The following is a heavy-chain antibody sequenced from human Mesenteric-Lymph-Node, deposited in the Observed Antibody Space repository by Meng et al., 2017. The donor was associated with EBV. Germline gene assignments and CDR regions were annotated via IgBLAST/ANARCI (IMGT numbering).Heavy chain of an antibody. CDR3: ARDQGGY. Sequence: EVQRVESGGGLVKPGGSLRPSCAASGFTFSSYTMNWVRQAPGKGLEWVSSISGGPNYIYYADSVKGRFTISRDNAKNSLYLQMNSLRAEDTAVYYCARDQGGYWGQGTLVTVSS. CDR1: GFTFSSYT. V-gene: IGHV3-21*01. J-gene: IGHJ4*02. CDR2: ISGGPNYI.